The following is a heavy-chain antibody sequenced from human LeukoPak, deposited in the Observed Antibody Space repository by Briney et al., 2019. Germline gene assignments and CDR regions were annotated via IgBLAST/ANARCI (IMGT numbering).Heavy chain of an antibody. Sequence: PGGSPRLSCAASGLTFSSYAMSWVPQAPGKGLEWVSSISGSGSSTYDADSVKGRVTISRDNSKNTLYLQMNSLRAEDTAVYYCAKGRSLWSGFDYWGQGTLVTVSS. D-gene: IGHD3-3*01. J-gene: IGHJ4*02. CDR1: GLTFSSYA. V-gene: IGHV3-23*01. CDR2: ISGSGSST. CDR3: AKGRSLWSGFDY.